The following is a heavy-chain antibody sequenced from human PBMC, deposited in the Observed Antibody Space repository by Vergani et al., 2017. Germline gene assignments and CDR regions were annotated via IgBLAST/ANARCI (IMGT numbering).Heavy chain of an antibody. CDR3: AREPGDFTLEYYYYGMDV. D-gene: IGHD4-17*01. V-gene: IGHV3-48*03. CDR1: GFTFSSYE. Sequence: EVQLVESGGGLVQPGGSLSLSCAASGFTFSSYEMNWVRQAPGKGLEWVSYISSSGSTIYYADSVKGRFTISRDNAKNSLYLQMNSLRAEDTAVYYCAREPGDFTLEYYYYGMDVWGQGTTVTVSS. CDR2: ISSSGSTI. J-gene: IGHJ6*02.